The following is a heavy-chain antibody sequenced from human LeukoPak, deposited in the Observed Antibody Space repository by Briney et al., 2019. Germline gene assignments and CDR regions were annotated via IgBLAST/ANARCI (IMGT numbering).Heavy chain of an antibody. Sequence: GASVKVSCKASGYTFTSYGISWVRQAPGQGLEWMGWISAYNGNTNYAQKLQGRVTMTTDTSTSTAYMELRSLRSDDTAVYYCARDRTPQIAVAGTVDWFDPWGQGTLVTVSS. J-gene: IGHJ5*02. V-gene: IGHV1-18*01. CDR3: ARDRTPQIAVAGTVDWFDP. D-gene: IGHD6-19*01. CDR2: ISAYNGNT. CDR1: GYTFTSYG.